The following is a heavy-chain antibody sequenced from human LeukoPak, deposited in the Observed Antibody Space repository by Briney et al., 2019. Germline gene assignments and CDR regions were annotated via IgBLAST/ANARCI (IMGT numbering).Heavy chain of an antibody. V-gene: IGHV3-21*01. J-gene: IGHJ6*03. Sequence: PGGSLRLSCAASGFTFSSYSMNWVRQAPGKGLEWVSSISSSSSYIYYADSVKGRFTISRDNAKNSLYLQMNSLRAEDTAVYYCAREGLTGFTQAPVYYMDVWGKGTTVTVSS. CDR3: AREGLTGFTQAPVYYMDV. CDR2: ISSSSSYI. D-gene: IGHD3-9*01. CDR1: GFTFSSYS.